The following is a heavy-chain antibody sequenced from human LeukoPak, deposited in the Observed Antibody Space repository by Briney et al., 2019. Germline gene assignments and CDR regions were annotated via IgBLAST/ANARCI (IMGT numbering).Heavy chain of an antibody. CDR2: IYTNGRT. Sequence: SETLSLTCTVSGGSISPYYWSWIRQPAGKGLEWIGRIYTNGRTNYNPSLKSRVSMSVDTSKNQFSLKLSSVTAADTATYYCARGAYYYASSGFFTFHIWGQGTMVTVSS. CDR1: GGSISPYY. D-gene: IGHD3-22*01. J-gene: IGHJ3*02. V-gene: IGHV4-4*07. CDR3: ARGAYYYASSGFFTFHI.